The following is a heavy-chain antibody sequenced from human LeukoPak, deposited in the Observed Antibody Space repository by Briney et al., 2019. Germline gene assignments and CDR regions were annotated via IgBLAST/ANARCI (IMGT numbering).Heavy chain of an antibody. D-gene: IGHD3-3*01. CDR3: ARDPRPHYDFWSGYPRADAFDI. Sequence: GGSLRLSCAASGFTFSSYGMHWVRQAPGKGLEWVAVISYDGSNKYYADSVKGRFTISRDNSKNTLYLQMNSLRAEDTAVYYCARDPRPHYDFWSGYPRADAFDIWGQGTMVTVSS. CDR2: ISYDGSNK. CDR1: GFTFSSYG. V-gene: IGHV3-30*03. J-gene: IGHJ3*02.